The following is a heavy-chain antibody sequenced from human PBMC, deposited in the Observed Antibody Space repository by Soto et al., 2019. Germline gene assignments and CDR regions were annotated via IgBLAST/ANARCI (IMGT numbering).Heavy chain of an antibody. J-gene: IGHJ5*02. CDR2: IIPIFGTA. CDR3: AVAVAGIFIWFDP. D-gene: IGHD6-19*01. Sequence: SVKVSCKASGGTFSSYTIIWVRQAPGQGLEWMGGIIPIFGTAKYAQKFQGRVTITADESTSTAYMELSSLRSEDTAVYYCAVAVAGIFIWFDPWGQGTLVTVSS. V-gene: IGHV1-69*13. CDR1: GGTFSSYT.